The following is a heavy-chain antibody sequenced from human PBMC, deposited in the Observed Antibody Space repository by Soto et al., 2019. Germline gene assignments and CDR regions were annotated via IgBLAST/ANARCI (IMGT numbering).Heavy chain of an antibody. J-gene: IGHJ4*02. D-gene: IGHD3-3*01. CDR2: IFYSDNT. Sequence: SETLSLTCTVSGGSISTYYWSWVRQSPGKGLEWIGYIFYSDNTNYNPSLKSRVTISVDTSKNQFSLKLTPVTAADTAVYFCARGGETYYDFWSGFSPIDYWGQGALVTVSS. V-gene: IGHV4-59*01. CDR1: GGSISTYY. CDR3: ARGGETYYDFWSGFSPIDY.